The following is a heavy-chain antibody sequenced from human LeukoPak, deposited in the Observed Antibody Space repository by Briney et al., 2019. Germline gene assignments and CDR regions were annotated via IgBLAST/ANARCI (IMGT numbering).Heavy chain of an antibody. J-gene: IGHJ4*02. V-gene: IGHV4-39*01. CDR1: GGSISSSSYY. D-gene: IGHD6-6*01. CDR2: IYYSGST. Sequence: PSETLSLTCTVSGGSISSSSYYWGWIRQPPGKGLEWIGRIYYSGSTYYNPSPKSRIIISVDTYKIQLSLKLSSVTGADTAVYYCARQDGSSWSFWCDYFDYWGQGTLVTVSS. CDR3: ARQDGSSWSFWCDYFDY.